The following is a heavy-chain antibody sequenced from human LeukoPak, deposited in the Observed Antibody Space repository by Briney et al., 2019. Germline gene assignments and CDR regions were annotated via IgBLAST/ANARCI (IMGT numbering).Heavy chain of an antibody. V-gene: IGHV1-2*04. CDR3: ARGLQYHNYYYYGMDV. J-gene: IGHJ6*02. CDR1: GYTFTGYY. D-gene: IGHD4-11*01. Sequence: ASVKVSCKASGYTFTGYYMHWVRQAPGQGLEWMGWINPNSGGTNYAQKFQGWVTMTRDTSISTAYMELSRLRSDDTAVYYRARGLQYHNYYYYGMDVWGQGTTVTVSS. CDR2: INPNSGGT.